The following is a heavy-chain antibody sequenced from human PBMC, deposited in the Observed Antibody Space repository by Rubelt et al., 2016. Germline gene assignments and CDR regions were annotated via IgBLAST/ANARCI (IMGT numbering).Heavy chain of an antibody. Sequence: RGLEWMGIINPSGGSTSYAQKFQGRVTMTRDTSTSTVYMELSSLRSEDTAVYYCARALWFGELFSYWGQGTLVTVSS. D-gene: IGHD3-10*01. V-gene: IGHV1-46*01. CDR3: ARALWFGELFSY. J-gene: IGHJ4*02. CDR2: INPSGGST.